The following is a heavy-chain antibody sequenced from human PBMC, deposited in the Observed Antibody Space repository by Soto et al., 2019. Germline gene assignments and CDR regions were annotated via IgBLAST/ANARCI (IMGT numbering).Heavy chain of an antibody. CDR3: AIDLGGCRAGSCRYNWFDS. J-gene: IGHJ5*01. CDR2: IIPIYGTA. CDR1: GDTFRNYA. D-gene: IGHD2-15*01. Sequence: QVQLVQSGAEVKKPGSSVTVSCKASGDTFRNYAISWVRQAPGQGLEWMGGIIPIYGTANYEQKFQDRVTITADTSTSTADMGLSSLRSEDTAVYYCAIDLGGCRAGSCRYNWFDSWGQGTLVSVSS. V-gene: IGHV1-69*06.